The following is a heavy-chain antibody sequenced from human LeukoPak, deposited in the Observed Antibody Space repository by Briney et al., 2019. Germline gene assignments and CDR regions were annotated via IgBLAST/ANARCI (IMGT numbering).Heavy chain of an antibody. CDR3: GRDYYGSVDY. CDR2: INRDGTTT. Sequence: GGSLRLSCEASGFTFSNYWMLWVRQAPREGLVWVSRINRDGTTTDYADSVKGRFTISRDNGKNTLYLQMNSLRAEDTAVYYCGRDYYGSVDYWGQGTLVTVSS. J-gene: IGHJ4*02. V-gene: IGHV3-74*01. CDR1: GFTFSNYW. D-gene: IGHD3-10*01.